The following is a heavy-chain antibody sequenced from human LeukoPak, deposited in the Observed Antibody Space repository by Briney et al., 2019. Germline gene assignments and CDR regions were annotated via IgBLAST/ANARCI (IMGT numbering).Heavy chain of an antibody. V-gene: IGHV4-39*07. CDR1: GGSISSSNFY. CDR3: ARGPRIHYRPGTVFDY. D-gene: IGHD5-18*01. J-gene: IGHJ4*02. CDR2: IYYSGST. Sequence: SETLSLTCTVSGGSISSSNFYWGWIRQPPGKGLEWIGSIYYSGSTYYNPSLKSRVTISVDTSKNQFSLKLSSVTAADTAVYYCARGPRIHYRPGTVFDYWGQGTLVTVSS.